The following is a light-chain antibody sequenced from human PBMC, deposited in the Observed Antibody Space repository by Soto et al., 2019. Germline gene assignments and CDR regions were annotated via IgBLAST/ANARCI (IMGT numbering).Light chain of an antibody. CDR2: DAS. J-gene: IGKJ3*01. CDR1: QSVSSRY. V-gene: IGKV3-20*01. Sequence: EIVLTQSPGTLSLSPGERATLSCRASQSVSSRYLAWYQQKPGQAPRLLIYDASYRAPGIPDRFSGSGSGTDFTLPISRLEPEDFAVDYCQQYGSSYTFGPGTKVDIK. CDR3: QQYGSSYT.